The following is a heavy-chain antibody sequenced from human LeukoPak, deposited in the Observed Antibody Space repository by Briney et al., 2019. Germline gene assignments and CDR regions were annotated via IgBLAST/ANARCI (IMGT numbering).Heavy chain of an antibody. J-gene: IGHJ4*02. V-gene: IGHV4-59*01. CDR3: ARNRARDTAMALFDY. D-gene: IGHD5-18*01. CDR1: GGSISSYY. Sequence: SETLSLTCTVSGGSISSYYWSRIRQPPGKGLEWIGYIYYSGSTNYNPSLKSRVTISVDTSKNQFSLKLSSVTAADTAVYYCARNRARDTAMALFDYWGQGTLVTVSS. CDR2: IYYSGST.